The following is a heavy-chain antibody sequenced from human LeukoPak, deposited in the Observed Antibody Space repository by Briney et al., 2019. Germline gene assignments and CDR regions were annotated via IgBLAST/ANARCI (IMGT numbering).Heavy chain of an antibody. CDR3: TKDQSYYGSGSPFDY. Sequence: GGSLRLSCAASGFTFSSYAMSWVRQAPGKGLKWVSTISGTGGSTYYADSVKGRLTISRDNSKNTLYLQMNSLRADDTAVYYCTKDQSYYGSGSPFDYWGQGTLVTVSS. CDR1: GFTFSSYA. J-gene: IGHJ4*02. D-gene: IGHD3-10*01. CDR2: ISGTGGST. V-gene: IGHV3-23*01.